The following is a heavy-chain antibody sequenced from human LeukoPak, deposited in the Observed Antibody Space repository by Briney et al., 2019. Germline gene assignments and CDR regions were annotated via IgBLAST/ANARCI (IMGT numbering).Heavy chain of an antibody. V-gene: IGHV3-23*01. CDR1: GFTFSSYG. D-gene: IGHD3-10*01. J-gene: IGHJ4*02. CDR2: ISGSGGST. CDR3: AKSIGHYYGSATADY. Sequence: PGGSLRLSSAASGFTFSSYGMSWVRQAPGKGLEWVSAISGSGGSTYYADSVKGRFTISRDNSKNTLYLQMNSLRAEDTAVYYCAKSIGHYYGSATADYWGQGTLVTVSS.